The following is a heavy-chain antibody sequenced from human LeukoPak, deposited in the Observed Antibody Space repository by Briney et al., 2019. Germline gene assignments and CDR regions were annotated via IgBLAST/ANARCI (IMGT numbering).Heavy chain of an antibody. CDR2: IWYDGSNK. CDR3: VRDRFMAHGSSAQGYFDY. J-gene: IGHJ4*02. D-gene: IGHD3-22*01. Sequence: PGRSLTLSCAASGFTFSSYGMHWVRQAPGKGLEWVAVIWYDGSNKDYADSVKGRFTISRDNSKNTLYLQMNSLSAEDTAVYYCVRDRFMAHGSSAQGYFDYWGQGTLVTVSS. V-gene: IGHV3-33*01. CDR1: GFTFSSYG.